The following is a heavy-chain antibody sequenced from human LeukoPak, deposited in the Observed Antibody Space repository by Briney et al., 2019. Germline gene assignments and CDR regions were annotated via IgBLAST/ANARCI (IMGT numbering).Heavy chain of an antibody. CDR1: GYTFTSYG. Sequence: ASVKVSCKASGYTFTSYGVTWVRQAPGQGLEWMGWINAYNTNTKYAQNLQGRVTMTTDTSTSTAYLELRSLSSDDTAVYYCARDDSISSGIFDYWGQGTLVTVSS. CDR2: INAYNTNT. D-gene: IGHD6-6*01. CDR3: ARDDSISSGIFDY. V-gene: IGHV1-18*01. J-gene: IGHJ4*02.